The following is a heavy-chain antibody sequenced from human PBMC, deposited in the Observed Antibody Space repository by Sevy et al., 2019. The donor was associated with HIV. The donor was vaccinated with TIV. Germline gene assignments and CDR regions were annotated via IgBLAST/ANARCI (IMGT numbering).Heavy chain of an antibody. Sequence: GGSLRLSCAASGFTFGNYAMTWVRQAAGKGLEWVSSISGTGGTTYYADSVKGRFTISRDNSKNTLYIQMNSLRAEDTAVYYCAKDYYDSSGYPTHWGQGTLVTVSS. CDR2: ISGTGGTT. V-gene: IGHV3-23*01. J-gene: IGHJ4*02. D-gene: IGHD3-22*01. CDR1: GFTFGNYA. CDR3: AKDYYDSSGYPTH.